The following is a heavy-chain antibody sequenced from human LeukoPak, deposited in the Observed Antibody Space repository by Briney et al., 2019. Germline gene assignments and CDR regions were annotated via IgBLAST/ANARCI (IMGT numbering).Heavy chain of an antibody. CDR1: GDSISNSSHY. D-gene: IGHD3-3*01. V-gene: IGHV4-39*01. CDR2: IYDSGST. Sequence: SETLSLTCTVSGDSISNSSHYWGWIRQPPGKGLEWIGSIYDSGSTYYNPSLKSRVTISVDTSKNQFSLKLSSVTAADTAVYYCARLFGSVVTNWFDPWGQGSLVTVPS. CDR3: ARLFGSVVTNWFDP. J-gene: IGHJ5*02.